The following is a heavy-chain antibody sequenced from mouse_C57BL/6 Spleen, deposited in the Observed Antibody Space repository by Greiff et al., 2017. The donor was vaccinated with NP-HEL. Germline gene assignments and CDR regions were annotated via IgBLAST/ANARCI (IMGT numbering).Heavy chain of an antibody. CDR1: GYTFTDYE. Sequence: VQLQQSGAELVRPGASVTLSCKASGYTFTDYEMHWVKQTPVHGLEWIGAIDPETGGTAYNQKFKGKAILTADKSSSTAYMELRSLTSEDSAVYYCTPMITKAWFAYWGKGTLVTVSA. J-gene: IGHJ3*01. CDR2: IDPETGGT. CDR3: TPMITKAWFAY. V-gene: IGHV1-15*01. D-gene: IGHD2-4*01.